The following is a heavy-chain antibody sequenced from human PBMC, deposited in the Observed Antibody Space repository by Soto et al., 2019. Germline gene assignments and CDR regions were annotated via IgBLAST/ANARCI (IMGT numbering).Heavy chain of an antibody. Sequence: GESLKLSCNGSGYSFAGYWIPWVRQKPCKGLEWMGRIDPSDSQTYYSPSFRGHVTISVTKSITTVFLQWSSLRASDTAMYYCARQIYDSDTGPNFQYYFDSWGQGTPVTVSS. CDR2: IDPSDSQT. CDR1: GYSFAGYW. D-gene: IGHD3-22*01. V-gene: IGHV5-10-1*01. J-gene: IGHJ4*02. CDR3: ARQIYDSDTGPNFQYYFDS.